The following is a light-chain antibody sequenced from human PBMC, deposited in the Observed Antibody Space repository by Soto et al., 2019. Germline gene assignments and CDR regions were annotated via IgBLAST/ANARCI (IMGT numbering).Light chain of an antibody. CDR3: QQHIIYPRT. Sequence: DIQMTQYPSTLSASVGVRVTITCRASQSISSALAWYHQKPGKTPKVLIYKASSLESGAPSRFSGSGSGTEFTLTISSLQPDDFATYYCQQHIIYPRTFGQGTKVDIK. V-gene: IGKV1-5*03. J-gene: IGKJ1*01. CDR2: KAS. CDR1: QSISSA.